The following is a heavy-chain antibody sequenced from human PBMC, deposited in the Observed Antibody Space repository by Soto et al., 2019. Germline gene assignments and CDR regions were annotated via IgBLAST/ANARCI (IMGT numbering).Heavy chain of an antibody. V-gene: IGHV4-30-4*01. Sequence: SETLSLTCTVSGGSISSGDYYWGWIRQPPGKGLEWIGYIYYSGSTYYNPSLKSRVTISVDTSKNQFSLKLSSVTAADTAVYYCARDSTYYYDSTGYRYFDYWGQGTLVTVSS. J-gene: IGHJ4*02. CDR1: GGSISSGDYY. CDR2: IYYSGST. D-gene: IGHD3-22*01. CDR3: ARDSTYYYDSTGYRYFDY.